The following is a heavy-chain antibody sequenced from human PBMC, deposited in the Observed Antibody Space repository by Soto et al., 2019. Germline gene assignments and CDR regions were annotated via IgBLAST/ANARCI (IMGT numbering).Heavy chain of an antibody. CDR3: ARLLSSSWPGVYWYFDL. CDR2: IYWDDDK. J-gene: IGHJ2*01. CDR1: GFSLSTSGVG. D-gene: IGHD6-13*01. Sequence: QITLKESGPTLVKPTQTLTLTCTFSGFSLSTSGVGVGWIRQPPGKALEWLALIYWDDDKRYSPSLKSRLTIPKDTSKNQVVLTMTNIDPVDTATYYCARLLSSSWPGVYWYFDLWGRGTLVTVSS. V-gene: IGHV2-5*02.